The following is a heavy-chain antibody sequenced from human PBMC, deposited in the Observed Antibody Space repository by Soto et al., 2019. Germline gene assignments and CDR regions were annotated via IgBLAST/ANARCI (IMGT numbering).Heavy chain of an antibody. CDR1: GYTFSDFD. Sequence: QAHLEPAGAEVKRPGSSVKVYCKASGYTFSDFDINWLRQASGQGPEWMGWMNAKSGDTFFAQRFQGKFNMTWDTSLSTAYMEVGSLTSDDTAIYYCARGNPFNYAGFDVWGQGTTVAVSS. CDR2: MNAKSGDT. V-gene: IGHV1-8*01. J-gene: IGHJ6*02. D-gene: IGHD3-16*01. CDR3: ARGNPFNYAGFDV.